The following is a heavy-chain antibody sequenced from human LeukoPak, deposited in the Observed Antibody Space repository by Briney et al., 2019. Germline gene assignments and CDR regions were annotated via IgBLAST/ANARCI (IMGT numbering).Heavy chain of an antibody. CDR2: ISGSGGYT. CDR3: AKGEHIFDY. J-gene: IGHJ4*02. Sequence: GGSLRLSCAASGFTFSSYGMSWVRQAPGKGLEWVSGISGSGGYTYHADSVKGRFTVSRDSSKNTLFLQMNSLRAEDTAVYYCAKGEHIFDYWGQGALVTVSS. CDR1: GFTFSSYG. D-gene: IGHD2-21*01. V-gene: IGHV3-23*01.